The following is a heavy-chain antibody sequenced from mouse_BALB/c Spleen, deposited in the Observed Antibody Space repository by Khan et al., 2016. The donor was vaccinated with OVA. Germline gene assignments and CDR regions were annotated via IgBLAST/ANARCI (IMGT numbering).Heavy chain of an antibody. J-gene: IGHJ3*01. V-gene: IGHV5-6*01. CDR2: ISSDGDYT. D-gene: IGHD4-1*01. Sequence: EVKLVESGGDLVKSGGSLKLPCAASGFTFSPYSMSWVRQTPDKRLEWVATISSDGDYTYYPDSVKGRFNISRDNAKNTLYLQISTLKSDDTAMYYGATHLTESFAYWSQVTLVTVSA. CDR3: ATHLTESFAY. CDR1: GFTFSPYS.